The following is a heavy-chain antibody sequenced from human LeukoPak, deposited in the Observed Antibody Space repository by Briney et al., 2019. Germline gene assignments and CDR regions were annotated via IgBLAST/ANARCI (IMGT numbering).Heavy chain of an antibody. CDR1: GGSFSGYY. V-gene: IGHV4-34*01. CDR3: ARGRVVAFYGMDV. CDR2: INHSGST. J-gene: IGHJ6*02. Sequence: TSETLSLTCAVYGGSFSGYYWSWIRQPPGKGLEWIGEINHSGSTNYNPSLKSRVTISVDTSKNQISLKLSSVTAADTAVYYCARGRVVAFYGMDVWGQGTTVTVSS. D-gene: IGHD2-2*01.